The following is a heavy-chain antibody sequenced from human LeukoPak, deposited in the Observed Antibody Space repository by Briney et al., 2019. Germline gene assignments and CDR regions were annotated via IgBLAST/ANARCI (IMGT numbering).Heavy chain of an antibody. D-gene: IGHD3-10*01. Sequence: PSETLSLTCAVYGGSFSGYYWSWIRQPPGKGLEWIGEINHSGSTNYNPSLKSRVTISVDTSKNQFSLKLSSVTASDTAVYYCARGRTLWFGRGNFDYWGQGTLVTVSS. CDR1: GGSFSGYY. J-gene: IGHJ4*02. V-gene: IGHV4-34*01. CDR3: ARGRTLWFGRGNFDY. CDR2: INHSGST.